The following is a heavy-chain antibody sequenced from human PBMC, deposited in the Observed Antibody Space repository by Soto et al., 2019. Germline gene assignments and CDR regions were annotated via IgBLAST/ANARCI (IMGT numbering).Heavy chain of an antibody. CDR3: ARGQMLLWFGETSDYFDY. Sequence: SETLSLTCTVSGGSISSYYWSWIRQPPGKGLEWIGYIYYSGSTNYNPSLKSRVTISVDTSKNQFSLKLSSVTAADTAVYYCARGQMLLWFGETSDYFDYWGQGTLVTVSS. V-gene: IGHV4-59*01. CDR1: GGSISSYY. D-gene: IGHD3-10*01. CDR2: IYYSGST. J-gene: IGHJ4*02.